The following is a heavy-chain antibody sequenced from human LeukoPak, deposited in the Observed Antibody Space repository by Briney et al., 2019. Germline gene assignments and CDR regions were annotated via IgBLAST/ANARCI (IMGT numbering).Heavy chain of an antibody. V-gene: IGHV1-8*01. J-gene: IGHJ4*02. CDR2: MNPNSGDT. Sequence: ASVKVSCMASGYTFTSSDINWVRQAPGQGLEWMGWMNPNSGDTGYAQKFQGRVTMTRNTSISTAYMELSSLRSEATGVYYCARGGAGTLEAVDWGQGTLVTVS. CDR3: ARGGAGTLEAVD. CDR1: GYTFTSSD. D-gene: IGHD6-19*01.